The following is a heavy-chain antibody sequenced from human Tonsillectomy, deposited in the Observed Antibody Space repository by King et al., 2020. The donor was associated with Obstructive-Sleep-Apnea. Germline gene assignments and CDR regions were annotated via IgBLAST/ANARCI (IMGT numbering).Heavy chain of an antibody. D-gene: IGHD3-16*01. J-gene: IGHJ4*02. CDR2: IYYSGST. V-gene: IGHV4-59*01. CDR3: ASRDGGY. Sequence: QLQESGPGLVTPSETLSLTCTVSGGSISSYYWSWIRQPPGKGLEWIGYIYYSGSTNYNPSLKSRVTISVDTSKNQFSLKLSSVTAADTAVYYCASRDGGYWGQGTLVTVSS. CDR1: GGSISSYY.